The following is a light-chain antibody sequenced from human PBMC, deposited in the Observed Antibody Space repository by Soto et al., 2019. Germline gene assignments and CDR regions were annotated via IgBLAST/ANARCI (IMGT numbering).Light chain of an antibody. CDR2: RNS. V-gene: IGLV1-47*01. J-gene: IGLJ1*01. CDR1: SSNIGSNY. CDR3: AAWDDSLGGYV. Sequence: QSVLTQPPSASGTPGQRVTISCSGSSSNIGSNYVYWYQQLPGTAPKLLIYRNSQRPSGVPDRFSGSKSGTSASLAISGLRSEDEADYYCAAWDDSLGGYVFGTGTKVTVL.